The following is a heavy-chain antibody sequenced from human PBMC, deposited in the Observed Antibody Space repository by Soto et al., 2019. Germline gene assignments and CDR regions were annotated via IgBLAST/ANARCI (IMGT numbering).Heavy chain of an antibody. D-gene: IGHD2-8*01. CDR3: ARVDPSTKDFDY. CDR1: GFTFSDHY. Sequence: EVQLVESGGGLVQPGGSLRLSCAASGFTFSDHYMDWVRQAPGKGLEWVGRTRNKANSYTTEYAASVKGRFTISRDDSKNSLYLQINSLKTEDTAVYYCARVDPSTKDFDYWGQGTLVTVSS. V-gene: IGHV3-72*01. CDR2: TRNKANSYTT. J-gene: IGHJ4*02.